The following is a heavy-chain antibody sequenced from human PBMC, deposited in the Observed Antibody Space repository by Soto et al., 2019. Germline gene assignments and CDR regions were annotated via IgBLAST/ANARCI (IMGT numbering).Heavy chain of an antibody. CDR3: ARVRYSYGYYYYYGMEV. CDR2: INHSGST. Sequence: ASETLSLTCAFYGVSFSGYYWSCIRQPPGKGLEWIGEINHSGSTNYNPSLKSRVTISVDTSKNQFSLKLSSVTAADTAVYYCARVRYSYGYYYYYGMEVWGQGTTVTVSS. CDR1: GVSFSGYY. J-gene: IGHJ6*01. V-gene: IGHV4-34*01. D-gene: IGHD5-18*01.